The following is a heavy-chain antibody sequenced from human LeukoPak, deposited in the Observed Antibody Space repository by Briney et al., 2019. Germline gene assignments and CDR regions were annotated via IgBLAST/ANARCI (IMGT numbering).Heavy chain of an antibody. CDR2: IKKKANRYNT. CDR1: GFTFSDHF. CDR3: AAIRGTLGY. D-gene: IGHD1-26*01. V-gene: IGHV3-72*01. Sequence: PGGSLRLSFAASGFTFSDHFMDWVRQAPGKGLEWVCSIKKKANRYNTQYAASMEGRFTTSTEDSKNSLYLQMSSLKTENTAMYYCAAIRGTLGYWGQGTLVTVSS. J-gene: IGHJ4*02.